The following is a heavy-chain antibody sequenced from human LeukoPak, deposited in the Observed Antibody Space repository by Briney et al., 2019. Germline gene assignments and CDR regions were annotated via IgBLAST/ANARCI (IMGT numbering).Heavy chain of an antibody. Sequence: GGSLRLSCAASGFTFSSYGMHWVRQAPGKGLEWVAVISYDGSNKYYADSVKGRFTISRDNSKNTLYLQMNSLRAEDTAVYYCAKLAYGETTSDYWGQGTLVTVSS. V-gene: IGHV3-30*18. D-gene: IGHD4-17*01. J-gene: IGHJ4*02. CDR3: AKLAYGETTSDY. CDR1: GFTFSSYG. CDR2: ISYDGSNK.